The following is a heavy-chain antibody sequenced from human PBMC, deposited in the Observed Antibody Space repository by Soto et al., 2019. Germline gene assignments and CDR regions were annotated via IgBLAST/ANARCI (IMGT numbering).Heavy chain of an antibody. CDR2: IYPGDSDT. D-gene: IGHD3-10*01. CDR1: GYSFTSYW. Sequence: GESLKISCKGSGYSFTSYWIGWVRQMPGKSLEWMGIIYPGDSDTRYSPSFQGQVTISADKSVSTAYLQWSSLKASDTAMYYCARPYYYGAGESYYYYGMDVWGQGTTVTVSS. J-gene: IGHJ6*02. V-gene: IGHV5-51*01. CDR3: ARPYYYGAGESYYYYGMDV.